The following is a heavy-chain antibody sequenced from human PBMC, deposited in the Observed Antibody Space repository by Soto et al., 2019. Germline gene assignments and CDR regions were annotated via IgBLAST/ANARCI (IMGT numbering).Heavy chain of an antibody. Sequence: QVQLQQWGAGLLKPSETLSLTCAVYGGSFSGYYWSWIRQPPGKGLEWIGEINHSGSTNYNPSLKSRVTISVDTSKNQFSLKLSSVTAADTAVYYCARAFDYGDYGRRWFDPWGQGTLVTVSS. CDR3: ARAFDYGDYGRRWFDP. CDR1: GGSFSGYY. J-gene: IGHJ5*02. D-gene: IGHD4-17*01. CDR2: INHSGST. V-gene: IGHV4-34*01.